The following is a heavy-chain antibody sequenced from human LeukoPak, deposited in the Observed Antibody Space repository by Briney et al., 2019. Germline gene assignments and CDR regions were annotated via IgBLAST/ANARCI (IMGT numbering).Heavy chain of an antibody. CDR2: IWYYGSNK. J-gene: IGHJ3*02. V-gene: IGHV3-33*01. CDR1: GFTFSSYG. Sequence: GRSLRLSCAASGFTFSSYGMHWVRQAPGKVLEWVAAIWYYGSNKYYADSVKGRFTISRDNSKNTLYLQMNSLRAEDTAVYYCARDAYDAFDIWGQGTMVTVSS. CDR3: ARDAYDAFDI.